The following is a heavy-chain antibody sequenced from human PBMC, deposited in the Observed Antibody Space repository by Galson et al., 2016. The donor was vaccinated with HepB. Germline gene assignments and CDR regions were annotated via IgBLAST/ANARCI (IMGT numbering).Heavy chain of an antibody. CDR1: GFTFKSAG. CDR3: ARVTRYDRSDYYRHFDC. Sequence: SLRLSCAASGFTFKSAGIHWVRQAPGKGLEWVALISHDGSNKYYADSMKGRFTISRDNAKSSLYLQMNSLRAADTAVYYCARVTRYDRSDYYRHFDCLGQGTLVTVSS. D-gene: IGHD3-22*01. J-gene: IGHJ4*02. V-gene: IGHV3-30*03. CDR2: ISHDGSNK.